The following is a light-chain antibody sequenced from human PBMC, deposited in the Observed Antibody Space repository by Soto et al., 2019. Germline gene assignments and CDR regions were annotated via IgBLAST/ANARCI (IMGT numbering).Light chain of an antibody. Sequence: VRTQSPATLCVFPGARASLSGPASQSVSTNLAWYQQKPGQPPRLLIYFASTRATAVPARFTAGGSGTEFTLTISSLQSDDLAVYYCQQYDKWPRTFGQGTKVDIK. V-gene: IGKV3-15*01. CDR3: QQYDKWPRT. CDR1: QSVSTN. J-gene: IGKJ1*01. CDR2: FAS.